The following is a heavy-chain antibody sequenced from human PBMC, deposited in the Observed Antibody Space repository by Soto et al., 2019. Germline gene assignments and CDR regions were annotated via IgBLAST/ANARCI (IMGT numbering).Heavy chain of an antibody. D-gene: IGHD6-13*01. J-gene: IGHJ4*02. Sequence: SETLSLTCTVSGGSISSGDYYWSWIRQPPGKGLEWIGSIYYSGSTYYNPSLKSRVTISVDTSKNQFSLKLNAVTAADTAVYYCASRHSSPYFDYWGQGTLVTVSS. V-gene: IGHV4-30-4*01. CDR1: GGSISSGDYY. CDR2: IYYSGST. CDR3: ASRHSSPYFDY.